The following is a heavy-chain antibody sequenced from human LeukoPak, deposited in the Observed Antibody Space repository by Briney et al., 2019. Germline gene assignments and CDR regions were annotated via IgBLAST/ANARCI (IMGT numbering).Heavy chain of an antibody. CDR2: ISGSGGHT. CDR1: GFTFSSYA. J-gene: IGHJ4*02. Sequence: GGSLRLSCAASGFTFSSYAMGWVPQAPGKGPDWVSSISGSGGHTYFADSVRGRFTISRDNSKNTLDLQMNSLKVEDTAVYYCAKFRYHSNDNNYLDFNYWGQGTLVTVSS. V-gene: IGHV3-23*01. D-gene: IGHD3-22*01. CDR3: AKFRYHSNDNNYLDFNY.